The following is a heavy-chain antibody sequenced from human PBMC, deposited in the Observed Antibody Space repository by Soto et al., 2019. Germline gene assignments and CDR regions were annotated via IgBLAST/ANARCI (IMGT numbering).Heavy chain of an antibody. Sequence: GGSLRLSCAASGFTFSSYWMNWVRQAPGKXLVWVSRINSDGSSTSYADSVKGRFTISRDNAKNTLYLQMSSLRAEDTAVYYCAVAYCGGDCYPPNYGMDVWGQGTTVTVSS. CDR3: AVAYCGGDCYPPNYGMDV. J-gene: IGHJ6*02. V-gene: IGHV3-74*01. D-gene: IGHD2-21*02. CDR1: GFTFSSYW. CDR2: INSDGSST.